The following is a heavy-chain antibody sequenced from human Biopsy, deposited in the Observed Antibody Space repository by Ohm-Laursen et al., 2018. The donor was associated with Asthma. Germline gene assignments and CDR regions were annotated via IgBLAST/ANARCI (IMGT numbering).Heavy chain of an antibody. CDR1: GFTFSSYG. CDR2: ISYDGSNK. Sequence: SLRLSCAASGFTFSSYGMHWVRQAPGKGLEWLAVISYDGSNKYYADSVKGRFTISRDNSKNTLYPQMNSLRAEDTAVYYCASQSSGPDFWSGYYYFDYWGQGTLVTVSS. D-gene: IGHD3-3*01. V-gene: IGHV3-30*03. CDR3: ASQSSGPDFWSGYYYFDY. J-gene: IGHJ4*02.